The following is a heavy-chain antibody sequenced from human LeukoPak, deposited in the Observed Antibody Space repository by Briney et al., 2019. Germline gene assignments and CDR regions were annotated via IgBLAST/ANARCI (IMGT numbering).Heavy chain of an antibody. CDR3: ARAVVIAATGRGPDY. CDR2: ISTSSTYK. J-gene: IGHJ4*02. CDR1: GFSISTYG. V-gene: IGHV3-21*01. Sequence: GSLRLSCAASGFSISTYGMTWVRQAPGKGLEWVSSISTSSTYKFYADSVKGRFTISRDNAKNSLFLQMNSLRAEDTALYYCARAVVIAATGRGPDYWGQGTLATVAS. D-gene: IGHD2-15*01.